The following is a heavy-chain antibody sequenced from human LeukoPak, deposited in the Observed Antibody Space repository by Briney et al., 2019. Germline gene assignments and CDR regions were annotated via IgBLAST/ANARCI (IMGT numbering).Heavy chain of an antibody. CDR3: AKGIAGDWGNWFDP. J-gene: IGHJ5*02. D-gene: IGHD3/OR15-3a*01. V-gene: IGHV4-59*01. Sequence: SETLSLTCNVSGDSISSYYWSWIRQPPGQGLEWIGYIYYSGSTNYNPPLKSRVTISVDTSKNQFSLKLSPVTAADTAVYYCAKGIAGDWGNWFDPWGQGTLVTVSS. CDR1: GDSISSYY. CDR2: IYYSGST.